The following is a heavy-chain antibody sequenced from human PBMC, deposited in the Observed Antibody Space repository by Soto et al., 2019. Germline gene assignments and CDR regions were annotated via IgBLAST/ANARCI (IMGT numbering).Heavy chain of an antibody. V-gene: IGHV4-39*01. Sequence: SETLSLSCTVSGGSISSSSYYWGWIRQPPGKGLEWIGSIYYSGYTYYNPSLKSRVTISVDTSKNEFSLRLSSVTAADTAVYYCARLNGYCVSTNCHGYYGMDVWGQGTTVTVSS. J-gene: IGHJ6*02. D-gene: IGHD2-2*03. CDR1: GGSISSSSYY. CDR3: ARLNGYCVSTNCHGYYGMDV. CDR2: IYYSGYT.